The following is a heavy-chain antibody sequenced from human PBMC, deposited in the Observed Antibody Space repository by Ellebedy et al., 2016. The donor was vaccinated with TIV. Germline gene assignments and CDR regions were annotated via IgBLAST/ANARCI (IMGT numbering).Heavy chain of an antibody. CDR2: IHGMFRTV. D-gene: IGHD3-10*01. J-gene: IGHJ4*02. Sequence: SVKVSCKASGGTFNSHAISWVRQAPGQGLEWMGGIHGMFRTVNYAQKFQGRVTITADEFITPAYMELSSLRSEDTAVYYCARGGAYYHRYFDDWGQGTLVTISS. V-gene: IGHV1-69*13. CDR1: GGTFNSHA. CDR3: ARGGAYYHRYFDD.